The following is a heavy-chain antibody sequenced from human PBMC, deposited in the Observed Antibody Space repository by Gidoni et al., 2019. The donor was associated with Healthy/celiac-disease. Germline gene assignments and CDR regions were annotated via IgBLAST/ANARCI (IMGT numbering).Heavy chain of an antibody. D-gene: IGHD3-10*01. CDR3: AREMEGEDAFDI. CDR2: IKQDGSEK. J-gene: IGHJ3*02. V-gene: IGHV3-7*04. Sequence: VQLVESGGGLVQPGGSLRLSCAASGFTFSSYWMSWVRKAPGKGLEWVDNIKQDGSEKYYVDSVKGRFTISRDNAKNSLYLQMNSLRAEDTAVYYCAREMEGEDAFDIWGQGTMVTVSS. CDR1: GFTFSSYW.